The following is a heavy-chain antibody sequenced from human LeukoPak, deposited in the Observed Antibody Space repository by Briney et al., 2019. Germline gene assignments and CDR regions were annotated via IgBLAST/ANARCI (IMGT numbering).Heavy chain of an antibody. J-gene: IGHJ3*02. CDR2: INPNSGGT. CDR3: AQYNWNDFDAFDS. CDR1: GYTFTGYY. V-gene: IGHV1-2*02. Sequence: ASVKVSCKVSGYTFTGYYMQWVRQAPGQGLEWMGWINPNSGGTNYAQKFQGRVTMTRDTSISTAYMELSRLRSDDTAVYYCAQYNWNDFDAFDSWGQGTMVTVSS. D-gene: IGHD1-20*01.